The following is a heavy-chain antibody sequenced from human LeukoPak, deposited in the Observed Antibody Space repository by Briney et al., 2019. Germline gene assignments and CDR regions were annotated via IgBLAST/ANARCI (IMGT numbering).Heavy chain of an antibody. CDR3: ARDPLDYYVSGSYFPPFDY. V-gene: IGHV1-2*02. J-gene: IGHJ4*02. CDR1: GYTFTDYY. CDR2: MIPNSGGT. Sequence: ASVKVSCKASGYTFTDYYMQWVRQAPGQGLEWMGWMIPNSGGTNYAQKFQGRVTMTRDTSISTAYMELSRLRSDDTAVYYCARDPLDYYVSGSYFPPFDYWGQGTLATVSS. D-gene: IGHD3-10*01.